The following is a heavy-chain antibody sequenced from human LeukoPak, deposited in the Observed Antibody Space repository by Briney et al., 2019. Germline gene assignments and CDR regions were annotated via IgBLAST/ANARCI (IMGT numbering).Heavy chain of an antibody. V-gene: IGHV3-30-3*01. J-gene: IGHJ4*02. Sequence: GGSLRLSCAASGYTFSSYAMHWVRQAPGKGLEWVAVISYDGSNKYYADSVKGRFTISRDNSKNTLYLQMNSLRAEDTAVYYCAKDRNPYYDSSGYIDYWGQGTLVTVSS. CDR2: ISYDGSNK. CDR1: GYTFSSYA. D-gene: IGHD3-22*01. CDR3: AKDRNPYYDSSGYIDY.